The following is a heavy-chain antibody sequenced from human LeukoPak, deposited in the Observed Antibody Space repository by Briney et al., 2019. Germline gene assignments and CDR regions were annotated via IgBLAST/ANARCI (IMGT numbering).Heavy chain of an antibody. Sequence: GGSLRLSREASGFIISVYWMSWVRQAPGKGLEWVGNIKQDGSERNYVDSVKGRFTISRDNAKKSLYLQMNSLRAEDTAVYYCSRDWGAYYHFFDYWGQGTLVAVSS. J-gene: IGHJ4*02. V-gene: IGHV3-7*01. CDR3: SRDWGAYYHFFDY. CDR1: GFIISVYW. CDR2: IKQDGSER. D-gene: IGHD3-22*01.